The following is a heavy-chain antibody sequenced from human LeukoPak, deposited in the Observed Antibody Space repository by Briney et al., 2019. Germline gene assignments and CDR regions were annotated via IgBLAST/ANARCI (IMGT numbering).Heavy chain of an antibody. CDR1: GGSIISSDYH. Sequence: SETLSLTCTVSGGSIISSDYHGGWVRQPPGKGLEWIGTISYSGNTDYNPSLRSRVTISVDTSNNQFSLRLGSVTAADTAVYHCARHCCSGPAKRVFDIWGQGTMVTVSS. CDR2: ISYSGNT. D-gene: IGHD2-15*01. V-gene: IGHV4-39*01. CDR3: ARHCCSGPAKRVFDI. J-gene: IGHJ3*02.